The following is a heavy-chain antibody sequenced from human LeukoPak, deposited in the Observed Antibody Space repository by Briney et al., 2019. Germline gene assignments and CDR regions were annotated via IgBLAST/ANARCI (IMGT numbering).Heavy chain of an antibody. CDR1: GGSISSSSYY. Sequence: SETLSLTCTVSGGSISSSSYYWGWIRQPPGKGLEWIGSIYYSGSNYYNPSLKSRVTISVDTSKNQFSLKLSSVTAADTAVYYCAREYSSGWYVDYWGQGTLVTVSS. V-gene: IGHV4-39*01. CDR2: IYYSGSN. D-gene: IGHD6-19*01. J-gene: IGHJ4*02. CDR3: AREYSSGWYVDY.